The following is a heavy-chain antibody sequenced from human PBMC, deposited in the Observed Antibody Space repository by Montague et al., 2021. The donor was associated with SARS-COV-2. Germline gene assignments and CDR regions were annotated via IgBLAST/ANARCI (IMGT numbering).Heavy chain of an antibody. CDR2: SNDRGSS. D-gene: IGHD3-16*02. CDR3: ARGQVNVFAILIEFPAAGAIDV. Sequence: SETLSLTCAVYGGSFTDFYWTWIRQSPGKGLEWIGESNDRGSSNYNPSLKNRVTISVDKSKNQISLKLTSVTAADTATYYCARGQVNVFAILIEFPAAGAIDVWGQGTTVTVSS. V-gene: IGHV4-34*01. J-gene: IGHJ3*01. CDR1: GGSFTDFY.